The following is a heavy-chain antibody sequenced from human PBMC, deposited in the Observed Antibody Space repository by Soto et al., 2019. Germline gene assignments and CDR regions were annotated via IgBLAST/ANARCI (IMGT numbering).Heavy chain of an antibody. Sequence: PSETLSLTCTVSGGSISSYYWSWIRQPPGKGLEWIGYIYYSGSTNYNPSLKSRVTISVDTSKNQFSLKLSSVTAADTAVYYCARDHSSSSGYYYGTDVWGQGTTVTVSS. CDR1: GGSISSYY. CDR3: ARDHSSSSGYYYGTDV. D-gene: IGHD6-6*01. CDR2: IYYSGST. V-gene: IGHV4-59*01. J-gene: IGHJ6*02.